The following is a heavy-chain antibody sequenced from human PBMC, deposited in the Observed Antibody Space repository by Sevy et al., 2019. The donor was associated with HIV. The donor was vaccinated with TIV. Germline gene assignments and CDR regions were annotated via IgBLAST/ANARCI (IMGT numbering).Heavy chain of an antibody. CDR1: GNTFTVYF. V-gene: IGHV1-2*02. CDR3: ARGVTIFGVDYYFQH. D-gene: IGHD3-3*01. Sequence: ASVKVSCKASGNTFTVYFVYWVRQAPGQGLEWMGWINPNSGDRNYAQNFQGRVTMTSDPSISTAYMELSSLTSDDTAVYYCARGVTIFGVDYYFQHWGQGALVTVSS. CDR2: INPNSGDR. J-gene: IGHJ1*01.